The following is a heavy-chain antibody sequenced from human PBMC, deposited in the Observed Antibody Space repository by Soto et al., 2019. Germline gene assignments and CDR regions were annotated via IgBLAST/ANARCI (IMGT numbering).Heavy chain of an antibody. CDR2: IYTSGST. Sequence: SETLSLTCTVSGGSISSYYWSWIRQPAGKGLEWIGRIYTSGSTNYNPSLKSRVTMSVDTSKNQFSLKLSSVTAADTAVYYCAREVDDFWRGYLYYYYGMDVWGQGTTVTVSS. D-gene: IGHD3-3*01. CDR1: GGSISSYY. CDR3: AREVDDFWRGYLYYYYGMDV. V-gene: IGHV4-4*07. J-gene: IGHJ6*02.